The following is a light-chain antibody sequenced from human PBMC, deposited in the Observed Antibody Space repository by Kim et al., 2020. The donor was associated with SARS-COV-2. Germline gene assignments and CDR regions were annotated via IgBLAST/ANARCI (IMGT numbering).Light chain of an antibody. J-gene: IGLJ2*01. CDR3: NSRDSSGTMEV. CDR2: GKN. V-gene: IGLV3-19*01. Sequence: ALGQTDRITCQGDSLRSYYASWYQQKPGQAPVLVIYGKNNRPSGIPDRFSGSSSGNTASLTITGAQAEDEADYYCNSRDSSGTMEVFGGGTQLTVL. CDR1: SLRSYY.